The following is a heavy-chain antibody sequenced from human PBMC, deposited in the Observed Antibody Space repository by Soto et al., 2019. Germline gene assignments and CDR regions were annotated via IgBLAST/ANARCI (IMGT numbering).Heavy chain of an antibody. CDR2: IWYDGSNK. J-gene: IGHJ4*02. D-gene: IGHD3-3*02. CDR3: ARSRIFGVVITPYFDY. V-gene: IGHV3-33*01. Sequence: QVQLVESGGGVVQPGRSLRLSCAASGFTFSRYGMHWVRQAPGKGLEWVAVIWYDGSNKYYADSVKGRFTISRDNSKNTLYLQMNSLRAEDSAVYYFARSRIFGVVITPYFDYWGQGTLVTVSS. CDR1: GFTFSRYG.